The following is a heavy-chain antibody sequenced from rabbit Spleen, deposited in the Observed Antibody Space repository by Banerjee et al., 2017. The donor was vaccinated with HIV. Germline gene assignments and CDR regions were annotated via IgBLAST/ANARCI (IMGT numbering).Heavy chain of an antibody. V-gene: IGHV1S45*01. D-gene: IGHD8-1*01. Sequence: QEQLVESGGDLVKPGASLTLTCKASGVSFSGDSYMCWVRQAPGKGLEWIVCIDSGNSGFTYFASWAKGRFTISKTSSTTVTLQMTSLTAADTATYFCARDVGTSFSTYGMDLWGPGTLVTVS. CDR2: IDSGNSGFT. CDR1: GVSFSGDSY. CDR3: ARDVGTSFSTYGMDL. J-gene: IGHJ6*01.